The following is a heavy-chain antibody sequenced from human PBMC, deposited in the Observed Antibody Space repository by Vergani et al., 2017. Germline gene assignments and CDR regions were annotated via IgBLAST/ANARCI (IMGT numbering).Heavy chain of an antibody. CDR1: GGSLSTYA. CDR3: ARVLQDDVAQGVSWNYYGMDV. V-gene: IGHV1-69*12. Sequence: QVLLTQSGAEVKKPGSSVKVSCKASGGSLSTYAFVWVRLAPAQGLEWMGGFFPVFGTPTYAQKFQGRVTIDADESTSTTSMTLSSLKSEDTAVYFCARVLQDDVAQGVSWNYYGMDVWGQGTTVTVSS. D-gene: IGHD3-10*01. CDR2: FFPVFGTP. J-gene: IGHJ6*02.